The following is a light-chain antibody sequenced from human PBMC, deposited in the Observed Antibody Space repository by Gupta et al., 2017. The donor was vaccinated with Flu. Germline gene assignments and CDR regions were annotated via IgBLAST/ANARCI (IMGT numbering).Light chain of an antibody. V-gene: IGLV2-14*01. CDR2: EVS. CDR3: SSFTTSNTWV. Sequence: TGTSSDVGAYNRVSWYQQYPGKAPKLMIYEVSNRPSGVSNRFSGSKSANMASLTIAGLQGEDDADYYCSSFTTSNTWVFGGGTKLTVL. J-gene: IGLJ3*02. CDR1: SSDVGAYNR.